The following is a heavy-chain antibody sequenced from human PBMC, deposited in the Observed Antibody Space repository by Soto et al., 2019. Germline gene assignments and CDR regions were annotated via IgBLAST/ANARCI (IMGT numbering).Heavy chain of an antibody. CDR1: GFTFSSYV. Sequence: PGGSLRLSCAASGFTFSSYVMHWVRQAPGKGLEWVAVIWYDGSNKYYADSVKGRFTISRDNSKNTLYLQMNSLRAEDTAVYYCARDAGGSSSWYYFDYWGQGTLVTVSS. V-gene: IGHV3-33*01. CDR2: IWYDGSNK. CDR3: ARDAGGSSSWYYFDY. J-gene: IGHJ4*02. D-gene: IGHD6-13*01.